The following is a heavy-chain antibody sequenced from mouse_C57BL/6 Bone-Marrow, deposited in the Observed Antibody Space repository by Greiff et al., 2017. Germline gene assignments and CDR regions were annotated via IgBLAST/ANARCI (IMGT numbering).Heavy chain of an antibody. Sequence: DVQLQESGAELVRPGASVKLSCTASGFNIKDDYMHWVKQRPEQGLEWIGWIDPENGDTEYASKFQGKATITADTSSNTAYLQLSSLTSEDTAVYYCTLDSSGYGFAYWGQGTLVTVSA. CDR1: GFNIKDDY. D-gene: IGHD3-2*02. V-gene: IGHV14-4*01. J-gene: IGHJ3*01. CDR3: TLDSSGYGFAY. CDR2: IDPENGDT.